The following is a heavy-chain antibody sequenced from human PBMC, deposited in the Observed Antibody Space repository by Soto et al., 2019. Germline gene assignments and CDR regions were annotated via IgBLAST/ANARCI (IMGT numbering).Heavy chain of an antibody. CDR3: ARNRRGGGYAFDY. Sequence: EVQLVESGGGVGRPGGSLRLSCTASGFIFDDYGMNWVRQTPDKGLEWVSFINGGVEQTRYGDSMKGRFTVSRDNSRNSLCLQIGSLRVEDTAFYYFARNRRGGGYAFDYWGQGALVTVSS. D-gene: IGHD5-18*01. CDR1: GFIFDDYG. V-gene: IGHV3-20*04. CDR2: INGGVEQT. J-gene: IGHJ4*02.